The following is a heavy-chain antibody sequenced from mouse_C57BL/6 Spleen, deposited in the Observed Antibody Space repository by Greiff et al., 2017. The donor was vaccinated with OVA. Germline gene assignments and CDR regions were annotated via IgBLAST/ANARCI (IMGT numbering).Heavy chain of an antibody. V-gene: IGHV1-54*01. Sequence: QVQLQQSGAELVRPGTSVKVSCKASGYAFTNYLIEWVKQRPGQGLEWIGVINPGSGGTNYNEKFKGKATLTADKSSSTAYMQLSSLTSEDSAVYFCARKGGYGYIWYFDVWGTGTTVTVSS. J-gene: IGHJ1*03. CDR2: INPGSGGT. CDR3: ARKGGYGYIWYFDV. CDR1: GYAFTNYL. D-gene: IGHD2-2*01.